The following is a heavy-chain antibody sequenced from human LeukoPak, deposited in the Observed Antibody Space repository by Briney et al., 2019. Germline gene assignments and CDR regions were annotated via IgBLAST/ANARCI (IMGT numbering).Heavy chain of an antibody. CDR3: ARIMVRGVIATPYFDY. D-gene: IGHD3-10*01. J-gene: IGHJ4*02. Sequence: SETLSLTCTVSGGSIISYYWSWIRQPPGKGLEWIGYIYYSGSTNYNPSLKRRVTISVDTSKNQFSLKLSSVTAADTAVYYCARIMVRGVIATPYFDYWGQGTLVTVSS. V-gene: IGHV4-59*08. CDR1: GGSIISYY. CDR2: IYYSGST.